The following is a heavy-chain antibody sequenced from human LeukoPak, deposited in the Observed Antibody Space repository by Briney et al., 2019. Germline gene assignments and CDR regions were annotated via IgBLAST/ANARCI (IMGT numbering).Heavy chain of an antibody. V-gene: IGHV3-48*03. CDR1: GFTFSSFE. CDR3: ARQARSWGATIPYSDY. D-gene: IGHD5-12*01. J-gene: IGHJ4*02. Sequence: PGGSLRLSCAASGFTFSSFEMNWVRQAPGKGLEWISYISGGGETIYYVDSVKGRFTISRDNAKNSLYLQMNSLRAEDTAVYYCARQARSWGATIPYSDYWGQGTLVTVSS. CDR2: ISGGGETI.